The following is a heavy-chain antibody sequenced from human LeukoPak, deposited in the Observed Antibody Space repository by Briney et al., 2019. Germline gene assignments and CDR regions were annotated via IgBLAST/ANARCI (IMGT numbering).Heavy chain of an antibody. D-gene: IGHD3-22*01. CDR2: IKQDGRER. Sequence: PGGSLRLSRAASGFTYTNYWMSWVRQAPGKGLEWVANIKQDGRERYYVDSVKGRFTISRDNAKNSMYLQMNSLRADDTAVYYCARDAYIDRYFDYWGQGTLVTVSS. J-gene: IGHJ4*02. V-gene: IGHV3-7*01. CDR1: GFTYTNYW. CDR3: ARDAYIDRYFDY.